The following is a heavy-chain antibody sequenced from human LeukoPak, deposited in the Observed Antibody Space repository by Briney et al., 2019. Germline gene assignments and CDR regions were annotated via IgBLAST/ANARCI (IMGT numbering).Heavy chain of an antibody. CDR1: GFSLASYD. CDR3: ARADCPSSTCYLRRSWFDP. J-gene: IGHJ5*02. D-gene: IGHD2-2*01. Sequence: GGSLRLSCATSGFSLASYDMNWVRQAPGKGLEWVSSISFSSTYIYYRASVKGRFTISRDNAKNSLYLEMNNLRDEDTAVYYCARADCPSSTCYLRRSWFDPWGQGTLVTVSS. V-gene: IGHV3-21*06. CDR2: ISFSSTYI.